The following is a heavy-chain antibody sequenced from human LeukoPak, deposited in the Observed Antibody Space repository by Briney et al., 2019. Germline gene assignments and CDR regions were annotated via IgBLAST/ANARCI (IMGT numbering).Heavy chain of an antibody. Sequence: GGSLRLSCAASGFTFSGAWLHWVRQAPGKGLVWVSRINNDGTTTKYANSVKGRFTISRDNAKNTLYLQMNSLRAEDTAMYYCAREGLGYSYTYWGQGALVSVSS. CDR1: GFTFSGAW. D-gene: IGHD5-18*01. J-gene: IGHJ4*02. CDR2: INNDGTTT. V-gene: IGHV3-74*01. CDR3: AREGLGYSYTY.